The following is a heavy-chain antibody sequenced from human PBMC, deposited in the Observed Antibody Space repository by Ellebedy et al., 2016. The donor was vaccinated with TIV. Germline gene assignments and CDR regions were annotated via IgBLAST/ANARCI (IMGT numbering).Heavy chain of an antibody. CDR2: IRYDGDIK. V-gene: IGHV3-30*02. D-gene: IGHD1-7*01. J-gene: IGHJ4*02. CDR3: AREWGTTV. Sequence: PGGSLRLSCVTSGFRFSSDGMHWVRQTPGKGLEWPTYIRYDGDIKYYADSVKGRFTTSRDNSKNTLYLQMNSLRIEDTAVYFCAREWGTTVWGQGTLVTVSS. CDR1: GFRFSSDG.